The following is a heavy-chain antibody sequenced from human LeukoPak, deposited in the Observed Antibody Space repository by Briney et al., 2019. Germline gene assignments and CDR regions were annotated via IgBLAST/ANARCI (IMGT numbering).Heavy chain of an antibody. V-gene: IGHV3-66*01. CDR2: LYSGAST. D-gene: IGHD6-25*01. J-gene: IGHJ2*01. CDR3: ASSGYAAAPPGV. Sequence: PGGSLRLCCAASGFTVSSTYMCWVRQAPGKGLEWASFLYSGASTSYADSVKGRFTISRDDSKNTLYLQMNSLRAEDTAMYYCASSGYAAAPPGVWGRGTLVTVSS. CDR1: GFTVSSTY.